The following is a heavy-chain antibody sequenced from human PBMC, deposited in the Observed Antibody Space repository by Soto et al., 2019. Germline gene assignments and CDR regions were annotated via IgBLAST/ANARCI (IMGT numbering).Heavy chain of an antibody. CDR2: IYHSGST. CDR3: ARAYYDSSGYFPSNWFDP. CDR1: GGSISSSNW. V-gene: IGHV4-4*02. Sequence: ATLTITCAVSGGSISSSNWWGCVRQPPGKGLEWIGEIYHSGSTNYNPSLKSRVTISVDKSKNQFSLKLSSVTAADTAVYYCARAYYDSSGYFPSNWFDPWGQGTLVTGSS. D-gene: IGHD3-22*01. J-gene: IGHJ5*02.